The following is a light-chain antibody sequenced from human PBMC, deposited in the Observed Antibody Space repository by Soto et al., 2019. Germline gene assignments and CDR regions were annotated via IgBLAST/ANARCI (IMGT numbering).Light chain of an antibody. J-gene: IGKJ1*01. Sequence: DIQLTQSPATLSASEGDRVTITCRASQSISNWLAWYQQKPGTAPKVLIYHASNLQSGVPSRFSGSGSGTEFTLTISSLQPDDFATYYCQQYNSYSPWTFGQRTKVDIK. CDR3: QQYNSYSPWT. CDR2: HAS. CDR1: QSISNW. V-gene: IGKV1-5*01.